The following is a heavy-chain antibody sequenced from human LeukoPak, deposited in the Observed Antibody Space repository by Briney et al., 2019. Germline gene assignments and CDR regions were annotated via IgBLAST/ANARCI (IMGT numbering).Heavy chain of an antibody. V-gene: IGHV3-23*01. D-gene: IGHD2-21*01. Sequence: GGSLRLSCAASGFTFSSYAVSWVRQAPGKGLEWVAAISGSGGNTYYADYVKGRFTISRDNSKNTLYLQMDSLRGEDTAVYYCAKDFRIGYSAHFDYWGQGALVTVSS. CDR1: GFTFSSYA. CDR2: ISGSGGNT. CDR3: AKDFRIGYSAHFDY. J-gene: IGHJ4*02.